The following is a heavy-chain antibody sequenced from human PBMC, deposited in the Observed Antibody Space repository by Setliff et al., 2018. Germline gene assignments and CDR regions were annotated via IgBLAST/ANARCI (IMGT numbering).Heavy chain of an antibody. V-gene: IGHV1-69*06. J-gene: IGHJ2*01. CDR2: IIPIFNTP. CDR1: GDTFSRYA. Sequence: SVKVSCKASGDTFSRYAISWVRQAPGQGLEWTGTIIPIFNTPNNAQKFQGRVTITAEKSTSTVSMELSSLRSEDTAVYYCARVAGIPVTGTSWYFDLWGRGTLVTVSS. CDR3: ARVAGIPVTGTSWYFDL. D-gene: IGHD6-19*01.